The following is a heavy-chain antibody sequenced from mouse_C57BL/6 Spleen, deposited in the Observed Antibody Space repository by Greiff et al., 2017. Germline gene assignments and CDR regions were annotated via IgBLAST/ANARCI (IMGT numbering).Heavy chain of an antibody. D-gene: IGHD2-2*01. V-gene: IGHV1-62-2*01. CDR3: ARHGIYYGYDRGYFDY. Sequence: QVQLKQSGAELVKPGASVKLSCKASGYTFTEYTIHWVKQRSGQGLEWIGWFYPGSGSIKYNEKFKDKATLTADKSSSTVYMELSRLTSEDSAIYFCARHGIYYGYDRGYFDYWGQGTTLTVSS. J-gene: IGHJ2*01. CDR2: FYPGSGSI. CDR1: GYTFTEYT.